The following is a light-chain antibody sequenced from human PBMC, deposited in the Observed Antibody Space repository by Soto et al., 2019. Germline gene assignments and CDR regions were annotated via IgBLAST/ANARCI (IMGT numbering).Light chain of an antibody. V-gene: IGLV2-14*01. Sequence: QPALTQPASVSGSPGHSITISCTGTSSDVGGYNYVSRYQQHPGKAPKLMIYDVSNRPSGVSNRFSGSKSGNTASLTISGLQAEDEADYYCSSYTSSSTRVFGGGTKLTVL. CDR3: SSYTSSSTRV. J-gene: IGLJ2*01. CDR2: DVS. CDR1: SSDVGGYNY.